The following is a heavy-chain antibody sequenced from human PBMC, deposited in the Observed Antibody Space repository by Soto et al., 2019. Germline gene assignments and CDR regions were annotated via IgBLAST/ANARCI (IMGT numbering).Heavy chain of an antibody. Sequence: GGSLRLACAASKFAFSSYWMHWVRQVPGKGPAWVSRINHDGSKTEYADSVKGRFTISRDNTKNTLYLQMNSLRVEDTAMYYCVRAAWGFGGTWYGYWGKGTLVTVSS. CDR1: KFAFSSYW. CDR2: INHDGSKT. CDR3: VRAAWGFGGTWYGY. J-gene: IGHJ4*02. V-gene: IGHV3-74*01. D-gene: IGHD6-13*01.